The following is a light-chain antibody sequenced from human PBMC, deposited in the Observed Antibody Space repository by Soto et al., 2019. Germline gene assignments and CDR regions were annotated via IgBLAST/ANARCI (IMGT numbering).Light chain of an antibody. J-gene: IGKJ2*02. CDR3: HQRNSWPRST. Sequence: EVVLTQSPATLSLSPGERATLACRASQAVPSYLAWYQQKPGQAPRLLIYDISNRATGIPARFIGSGSGTDFTLTISSIEPEDVAVFYCHQRNSWPRSTFGQGTKLESK. CDR1: QAVPSY. V-gene: IGKV3-11*01. CDR2: DIS.